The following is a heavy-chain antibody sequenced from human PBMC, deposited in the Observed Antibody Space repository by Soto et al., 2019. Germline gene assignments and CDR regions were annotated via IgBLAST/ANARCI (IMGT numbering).Heavy chain of an antibody. CDR2: ISGDSGAI. J-gene: IGHJ4*02. Sequence: EVQLLESGGGLVQPGGSLRLSCAASGFTFSTSSMSWVRQAPGKGLEWVSAISGDSGAIYYADSVKGRFTISRDNSRDTLYLQMNSLRAEDTALYFCARGGRFTFVFDYWGQGTLISVSS. D-gene: IGHD3-16*01. V-gene: IGHV3-23*01. CDR3: ARGGRFTFVFDY. CDR1: GFTFSTSS.